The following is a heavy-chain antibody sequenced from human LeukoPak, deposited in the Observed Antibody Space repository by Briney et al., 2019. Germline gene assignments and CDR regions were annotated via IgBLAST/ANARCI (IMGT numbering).Heavy chain of an antibody. CDR3: ARGTTVSSSLLY. Sequence: GGSLRLSCAASGFTFSSYGMHWVRQAPGKGLEWVAVISYDGSNKYYADSVKGRFTISRDNSKNTLYLQMNSLRAEDTAVYYCARGTTVSSSLLYWGQGTLVTVSS. CDR1: GFTFSSYG. D-gene: IGHD6-6*01. J-gene: IGHJ4*02. CDR2: ISYDGSNK. V-gene: IGHV3-30*03.